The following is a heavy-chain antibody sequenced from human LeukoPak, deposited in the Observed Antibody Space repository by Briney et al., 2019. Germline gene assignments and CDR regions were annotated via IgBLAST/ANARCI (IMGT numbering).Heavy chain of an antibody. CDR3: ARVGRFAGPDY. J-gene: IGHJ4*02. V-gene: IGHV4-38-2*01. D-gene: IGHD6-13*01. CDR2: IYHDGST. CDR1: GYSISSGYY. Sequence: SETLSLTCAVSGYSISSGYYWGWIRQPPGKGLEWIGSIYHDGSTYYNPSLKSRVTISIDTSNNHFSPKLSSVTAADTAVYYCARVGRFAGPDYWGQGTLVTVSS.